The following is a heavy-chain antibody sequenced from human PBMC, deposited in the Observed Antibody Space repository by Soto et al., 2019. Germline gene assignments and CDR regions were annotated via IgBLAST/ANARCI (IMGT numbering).Heavy chain of an antibody. CDR1: GYSFTSYW. V-gene: IGHV5-51*01. J-gene: IGHJ4*02. CDR3: ASLIAAAGNFGLDYFDY. D-gene: IGHD6-13*01. CDR2: IYPGDSDT. Sequence: GESLKISCKGSGYSFTSYWIGWVRQMPGKGLEWMGFIYPGDSDTRYSPSFQGQVTISADKSISTAYLQWSSLKASDTAMYYCASLIAAAGNFGLDYFDYWGQGTLVTVSS.